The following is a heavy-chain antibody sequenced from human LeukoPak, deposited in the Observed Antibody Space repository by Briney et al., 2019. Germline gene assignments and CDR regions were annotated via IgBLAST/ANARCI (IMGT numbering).Heavy chain of an antibody. D-gene: IGHD6-19*01. CDR3: ARELLGSMAVAGPFDY. J-gene: IGHJ4*02. CDR2: ISSSSSYT. Sequence: LSLTCTVSGGSISSGGYYWSWIRQHPGKGLEWVSYISSSSSYTNYADSVKGRFTISRDNAKNSLYLQMNSLRAEDTAVYYCARELLGSMAVAGPFDYWGQGTLVTVSS. CDR1: GGSISSGGYY. V-gene: IGHV3-11*06.